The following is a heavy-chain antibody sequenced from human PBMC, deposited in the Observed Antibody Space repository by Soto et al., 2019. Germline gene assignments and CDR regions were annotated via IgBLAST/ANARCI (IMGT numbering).Heavy chain of an antibody. V-gene: IGHV4-30-2*01. CDR3: TRAPVSGSYCFDF. CDR2: IYDSGNT. D-gene: IGHD1-26*01. CDR1: GGSISGTTYS. Sequence: SETLSLTCAVSGGSISGTTYSWSWIRQPPGKGLEWIGYIYDSGNTYYNPSLKSQFSISVDRSKNQFSLKLSSVTAADTAVYYCTRAPVSGSYCFDFWGQGTPVTVSS. J-gene: IGHJ4*02.